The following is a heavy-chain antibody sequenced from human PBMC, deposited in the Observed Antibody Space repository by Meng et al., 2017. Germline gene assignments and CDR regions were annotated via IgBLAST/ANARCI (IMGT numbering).Heavy chain of an antibody. CDR1: GFTFSSYA. Sequence: GESLKISCAASGFTFSSYAMHWVRQAPGKGLEWVAVISYDGSNKYYADSVKGRFTISRDNSKNTLYLQMNSLRAEDTAVYYCSYGSIAVAGTPFDYWGQGTLVTVSS. CDR3: SYGSIAVAGTPFDY. V-gene: IGHV3-30*04. CDR2: ISYDGSNK. D-gene: IGHD6-19*01. J-gene: IGHJ4*02.